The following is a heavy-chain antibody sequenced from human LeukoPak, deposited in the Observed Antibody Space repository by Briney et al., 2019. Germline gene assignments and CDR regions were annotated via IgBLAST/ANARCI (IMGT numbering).Heavy chain of an antibody. CDR3: ARDRSDYSTKYYYYYGMDV. CDR2: IIGSGGPT. V-gene: IGHV3-23*01. Sequence: PGGSLRLSCAASGFTFSIFAMLCFRHAPGKALEWCSSIIGSGGPTYYVDSVRGRFTISRDNSKNTLYLQMNSLGAEDTAVFYCARDRSDYSTKYYYYYGMDVWGQGTTVTVSS. D-gene: IGHD3-16*01. CDR1: GFTFSIFA. J-gene: IGHJ6*02.